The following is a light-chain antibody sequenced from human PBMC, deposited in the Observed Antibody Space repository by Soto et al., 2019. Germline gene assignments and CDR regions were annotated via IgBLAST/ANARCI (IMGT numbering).Light chain of an antibody. J-gene: IGKJ2*01. V-gene: IGKV3-11*01. Sequence: EIVLTQSPATLSLSPGERATLSCRASQSISSHLAWYQHKAGQAPRLLVYDASNRATGVPTRFTGSGSGTDFTRTISSLEPEDFAVYYCQQCSNCPPEYTFGQGTKLEIK. CDR1: QSISSH. CDR2: DAS. CDR3: QQCSNCPPEYT.